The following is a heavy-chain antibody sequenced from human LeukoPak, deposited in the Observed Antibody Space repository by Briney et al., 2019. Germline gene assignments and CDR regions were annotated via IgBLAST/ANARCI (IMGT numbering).Heavy chain of an antibody. J-gene: IGHJ6*03. Sequence: KASETLSLTCTVSGGSISSYYWSWIRQPPGKGLEWIGYIYYSGSTNYNPSLKSRVTISVDTSKNQFSLKLSSVTAADTAVYYCAATTVVTGDYYYYMDVWGKGTTVTVSS. V-gene: IGHV4-59*12. CDR1: GGSISSYY. D-gene: IGHD4-23*01. CDR3: AATTVVTGDYYYYMDV. CDR2: IYYSGST.